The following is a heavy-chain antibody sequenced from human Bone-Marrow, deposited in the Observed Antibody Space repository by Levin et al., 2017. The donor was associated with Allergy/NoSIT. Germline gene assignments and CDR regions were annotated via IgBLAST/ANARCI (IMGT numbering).Heavy chain of an antibody. CDR3: AKSIPYWYFGL. CDR1: GFTFSSFD. CDR2: IGGDGGTT. Sequence: LSLTCAASGFTFSSFDMSWVRQAPGKGLEWVSSIGGDGGTTYADSVKGRFTISRDNSKNTLYLQMNSLRAEDTAVYYCAKSIPYWYFGLWGRGTLVTVSS. J-gene: IGHJ2*01. V-gene: IGHV3-23*01.